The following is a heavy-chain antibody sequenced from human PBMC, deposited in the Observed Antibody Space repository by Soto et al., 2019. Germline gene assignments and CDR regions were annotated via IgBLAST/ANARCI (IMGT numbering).Heavy chain of an antibody. Sequence: ASVKVSCKVSGYTLTELSMHWVRQAPGKGLEWMGGFDPEDGETIYAQKFQGRVTMTEDTSTDTAYMELSSLRSEDTAVYYCAKGMTFGGVIVIRSLDYWGQGTLVTVSS. CDR1: GYTLTELS. CDR3: AKGMTFGGVIVIRSLDY. J-gene: IGHJ4*02. V-gene: IGHV1-24*01. CDR2: FDPEDGET. D-gene: IGHD3-16*02.